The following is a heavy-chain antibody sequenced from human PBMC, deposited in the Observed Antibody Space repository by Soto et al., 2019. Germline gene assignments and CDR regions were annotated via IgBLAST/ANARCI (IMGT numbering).Heavy chain of an antibody. V-gene: IGHV1-46*01. J-gene: IGHJ4*02. Sequence: ASVKVSCKASGYTFTSYYMHWVRQAPGQGLEWMGIINPSGGSTSYAQKFQGRVTMTRDTSTSTVFMELSSLRPEDTAVYYCARERELNYFDYWGQGTLVTVSS. CDR1: GYTFTSYY. CDR3: ARERELNYFDY. CDR2: INPSGGST. D-gene: IGHD1-26*01.